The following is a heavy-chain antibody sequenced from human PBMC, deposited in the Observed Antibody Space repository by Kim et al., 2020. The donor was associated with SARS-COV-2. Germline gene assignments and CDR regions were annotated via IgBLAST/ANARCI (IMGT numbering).Heavy chain of an antibody. CDR1: GYAFGSFD. CDR2: MNPNSGNT. V-gene: IGHV1-8*01. CDR3: ARGIHPLTSYDSGWSLDYGMDV. J-gene: IGHJ6*02. D-gene: IGHD6-19*01. Sequence: ASVKVSCEASGYAFGSFDINWVRQASGQGLEWMGWMNPNSGNTDYAQKFQGRLIVTRNTSISTVYMELSSLRYEDTAVYYCARGIHPLTSYDSGWSLDYGMDVWGQGTTVTVSS.